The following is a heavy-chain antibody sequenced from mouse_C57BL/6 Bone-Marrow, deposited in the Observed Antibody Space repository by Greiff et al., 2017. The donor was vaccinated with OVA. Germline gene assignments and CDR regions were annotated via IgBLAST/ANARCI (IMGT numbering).Heavy chain of an antibody. CDR2: IDPSDSYT. V-gene: IGHV1-50*01. CDR1: GYTFTSYW. CDR3: ARFCSAWFAY. D-gene: IGHD3-1*01. Sequence: QVQLKQPGAELVKPGASVKLSCKASGYTFTSYWMQWVKQRPGQGLEWIGEIDPSDSYTNYNQKFKGKATLTVDTSSSTAYMQLSSLTSEDSAVYYCARFCSAWFAYWGQGTLVTVSA. J-gene: IGHJ3*01.